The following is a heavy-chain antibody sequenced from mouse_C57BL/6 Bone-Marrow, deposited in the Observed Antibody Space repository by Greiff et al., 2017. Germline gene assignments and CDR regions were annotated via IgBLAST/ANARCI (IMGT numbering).Heavy chain of an antibody. CDR2: IHPNSGST. D-gene: IGHD3-2*02. Sequence: VQLQQPGAELVKPGASVKLSCKASGYTFTSYWMHWVKQRPGQGLEWIGMIHPNSGSTNYNEKFKSKATLTVDKSSSTAYMQLSSLTSEDSAVYYCAEGGSSGYYFDYWGQGTTLTVSS. J-gene: IGHJ2*01. CDR1: GYTFTSYW. V-gene: IGHV1-64*01. CDR3: AEGGSSGYYFDY.